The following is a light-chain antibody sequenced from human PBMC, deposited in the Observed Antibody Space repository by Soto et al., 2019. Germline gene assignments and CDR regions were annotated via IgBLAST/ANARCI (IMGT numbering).Light chain of an antibody. CDR3: TSYSSSTSLL. V-gene: IGLV2-14*03. CDR1: SSDVGAYNY. J-gene: IGLJ2*01. Sequence: QSALAQPASVSGSPGQSITISCAGTSSDVGAYNYVSWYQQHPGKAPKLIIYDVRNPPSGVSNRFSGSKSGNTASLTISGLQTEDEADYYCTSYSSSTSLLFGGGTKVTVL. CDR2: DVR.